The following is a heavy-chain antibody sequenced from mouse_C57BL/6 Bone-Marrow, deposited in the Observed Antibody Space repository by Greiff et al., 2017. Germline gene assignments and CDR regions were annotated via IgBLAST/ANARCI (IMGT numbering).Heavy chain of an antibody. CDR3: ARNYGGWFAY. J-gene: IGHJ3*01. CDR1: GFTFSSYG. CDR2: ISSGGSYT. D-gene: IGHD1-1*01. V-gene: IGHV5-6*02. Sequence: EVMLVESGGDLVKPGGSLKLSCAASGFTFSSYGMSCVRQTPDKRLEWVATISSGGSYTYYPDSVKGRFTISRDNAKNTLYLQMSSLKSEDTAMYYCARNYGGWFAYWGQGTLVTVSA.